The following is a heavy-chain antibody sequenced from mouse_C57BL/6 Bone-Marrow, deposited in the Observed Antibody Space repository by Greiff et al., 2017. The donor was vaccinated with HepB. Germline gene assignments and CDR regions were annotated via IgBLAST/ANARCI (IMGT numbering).Heavy chain of an antibody. CDR1: GYTFTSYW. Sequence: QVQLKESGAELAKPGASVKLSCKASGYTFTSYWMHWVKQRPGQGLEWIGYINPSSGYTEYNQKFKDKATLTADKSSSTAYMQLSSLTYEDSAVYYCASDYYGSPPFAYWGQGTLVTVSA. D-gene: IGHD1-1*01. J-gene: IGHJ3*01. CDR2: INPSSGYT. V-gene: IGHV1-7*01. CDR3: ASDYYGSPPFAY.